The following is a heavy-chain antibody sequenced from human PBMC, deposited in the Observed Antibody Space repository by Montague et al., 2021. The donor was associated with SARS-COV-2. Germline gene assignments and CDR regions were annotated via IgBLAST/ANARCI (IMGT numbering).Heavy chain of an antibody. CDR2: FYTSGST. D-gene: IGHD6-19*01. Sequence: SETLSLTCTVYGGSISGYYWSWIRQPAGKGLEWIGGFYTSGSTNYNPSLKSRVTMSVDTSKNQFSLKLSSVTAADTAVYYCARYTFYSSGGWDNWYFDLWGRGTLVTVSS. J-gene: IGHJ2*01. CDR1: GGSISGYY. CDR3: ARYTFYSSGGWDNWYFDL. V-gene: IGHV4-59*10.